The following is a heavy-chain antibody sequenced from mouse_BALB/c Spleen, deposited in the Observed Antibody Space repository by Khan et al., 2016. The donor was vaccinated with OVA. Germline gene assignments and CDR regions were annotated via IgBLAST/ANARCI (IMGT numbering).Heavy chain of an antibody. J-gene: IGHJ3*01. Sequence: QVQLKESGPGLVLPSQSLSITCTVSGFSLTTYGIHWVRQSPGKGLEWLGVIWSDGTTDFNAAFIARMSISKDNSKSQVFFKVNSLQPDDSAMYYCARTSYMYDFTYWGQGTLVTVSA. CDR2: IWSDGTT. V-gene: IGHV2-2*01. CDR1: GFSLTTYG. CDR3: ARTSYMYDFTY. D-gene: IGHD2-14*01.